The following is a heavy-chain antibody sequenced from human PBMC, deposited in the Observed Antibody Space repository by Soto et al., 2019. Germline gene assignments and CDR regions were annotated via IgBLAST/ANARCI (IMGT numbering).Heavy chain of an antibody. V-gene: IGHV1-69*13. D-gene: IGHD3-22*01. Sequence: SVKVSCKASGGTFSSYAISWVRQAPGQGLEWMGGIIPIFGTANYAQKFQGRVTITADESTSTAYMELSSLGSEDTAVYYCARDPRIRNDYYDSSGYYDYWGQGTLVTVSS. J-gene: IGHJ4*02. CDR2: IIPIFGTA. CDR1: GGTFSSYA. CDR3: ARDPRIRNDYYDSSGYYDY.